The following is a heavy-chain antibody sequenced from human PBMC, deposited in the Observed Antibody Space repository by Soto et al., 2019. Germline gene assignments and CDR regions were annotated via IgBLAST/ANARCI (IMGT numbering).Heavy chain of an antibody. Sequence: EVQLVESGGGLVKPGGSLRLSCAASGFPFSSPWMNWVRQAPGKGLEWVGRIERKTDGGTIDSAAPVKGRFAISRDVAKNTLYLQMNSLKTVDTAVYFCTTGAATLGYGSIPTCYSHGIDVWGQGTTVTVSS. CDR3: TTGAATLGYGSIPTCYSHGIDV. D-gene: IGHD2-2*01. CDR2: IERKTDGGTI. CDR1: GFPFSSPW. V-gene: IGHV3-15*04. J-gene: IGHJ6*02.